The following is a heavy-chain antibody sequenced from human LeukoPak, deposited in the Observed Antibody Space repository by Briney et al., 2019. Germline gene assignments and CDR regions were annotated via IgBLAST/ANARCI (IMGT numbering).Heavy chain of an antibody. CDR3: ARAHRLYGGNSAY. CDR2: INHSGST. D-gene: IGHD4-23*01. Sequence: SGTLSLTCAVYGGSFSGYYWSWIRQPPGKGLEWIGEINHSGSTNYNPSLKSRVTISVDTSKNQFSLKLSSVTAADTAVYYCARAHRLYGGNSAYWGQGTLVTVSS. CDR1: GGSFSGYY. V-gene: IGHV4-34*01. J-gene: IGHJ4*02.